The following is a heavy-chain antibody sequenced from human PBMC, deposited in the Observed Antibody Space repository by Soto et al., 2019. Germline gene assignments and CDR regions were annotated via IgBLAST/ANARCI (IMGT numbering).Heavy chain of an antibody. J-gene: IGHJ4*02. CDR2: ISDDGSNI. Sequence: GGSLRLSCAAYGFTFSRYPMHWVRQAPGKGLEWVAGISDDGSNIQYADSVKGRLTVSRDDSKSTLYLQMINLGTEDTAEYFCAREEPHPAPLVFWGQGTLVTVSS. CDR3: AREEPHPAPLVF. V-gene: IGHV3-30-3*01. CDR1: GFTFSRYP.